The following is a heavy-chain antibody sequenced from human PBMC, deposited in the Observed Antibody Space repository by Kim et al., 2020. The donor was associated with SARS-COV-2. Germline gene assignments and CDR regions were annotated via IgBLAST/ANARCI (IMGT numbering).Heavy chain of an antibody. CDR2: VYYIEST. V-gene: IGHV4-39*07. D-gene: IGHD1-26*01. Sequence: SETLSLTCTVSGASINSASYNWGWIRQPPGKGLEWIGSVYYIESTFYNPSLKSRVTISVDTSRNQFSLKMSSVTAADTAVYFCASTLVGASFGCDWGRGTLVTVSS. J-gene: IGHJ4*02. CDR3: ASTLVGASFGCD. CDR1: GASINSASYN.